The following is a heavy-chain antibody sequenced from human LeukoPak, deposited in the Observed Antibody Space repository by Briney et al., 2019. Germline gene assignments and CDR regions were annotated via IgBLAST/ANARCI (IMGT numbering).Heavy chain of an antibody. D-gene: IGHD2/OR15-2a*01. Sequence: GGSLRLSCAASGFTFSSYNMNWVRQAPGKGLEWVSQITGSSSKYYADSVRGRFTISRDNAKNSLYLQMKSLRAEDTAVYYCARGKTSQNIVTRKTYNWFDPWGQGTLVTVSS. CDR2: ITGSSSK. CDR1: GFTFSSYN. CDR3: ARGKTSQNIVTRKTYNWFDP. J-gene: IGHJ5*02. V-gene: IGHV3-48*04.